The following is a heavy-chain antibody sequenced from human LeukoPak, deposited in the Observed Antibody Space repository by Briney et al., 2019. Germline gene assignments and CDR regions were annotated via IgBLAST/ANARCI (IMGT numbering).Heavy chain of an antibody. V-gene: IGHV3-23*01. CDR3: AKGADDSGSYSDAFDI. Sequence: PGGSLRLSCAASGFTFSAYAMTWVRRAPGKGLEWVSAINNGGAGTYYADSVKGRFTISRDNSKSTLYLQMNSLRDEDTAVYYCAKGADDSGSYSDAFDIWGQGTMVTVSS. CDR2: INNGGAGT. CDR1: GFTFSAYA. D-gene: IGHD1-26*01. J-gene: IGHJ3*02.